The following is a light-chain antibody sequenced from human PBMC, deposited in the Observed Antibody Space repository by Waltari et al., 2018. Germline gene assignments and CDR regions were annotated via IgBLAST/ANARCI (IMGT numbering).Light chain of an antibody. V-gene: IGLV2-18*02. Sequence: QSALTQPPSVSGSPGQSVTIPCTGTSSDVGSYNRVSWYQQPPGTAPKLMIYEVSYRPSGVPDRFSGSKSGNTASLTISVLQAEDEADYYCSSYTSSNSVVFGGGTNLTVL. CDR2: EVS. CDR3: SSYTSSNSVV. J-gene: IGLJ2*01. CDR1: SSDVGSYNR.